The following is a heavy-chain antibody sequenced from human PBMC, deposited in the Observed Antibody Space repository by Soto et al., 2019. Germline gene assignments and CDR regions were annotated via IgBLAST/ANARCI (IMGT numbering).Heavy chain of an antibody. Sequence: VKVSCKASGGTFSSYTISWVRQAPGQGLEWMGRIIPILGIANYAQKFQGRVTITADKSTSTAYMELSSLRSEDTAVYYCARDSYCSSTSCYGDAYYYYYMDVWGKGTTVTVSS. CDR3: ARDSYCSSTSCYGDAYYYYYMDV. CDR2: IIPILGIA. D-gene: IGHD2-2*01. V-gene: IGHV1-69*04. CDR1: GGTFSSYT. J-gene: IGHJ6*03.